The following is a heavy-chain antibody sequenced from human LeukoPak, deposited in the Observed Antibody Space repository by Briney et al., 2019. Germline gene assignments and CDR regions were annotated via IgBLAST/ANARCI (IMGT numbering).Heavy chain of an antibody. CDR3: ARVVIVPLGYYMDV. CDR2: INARGDT. CDR1: GWSFNDYY. D-gene: IGHD2-15*01. Sequence: PSETLSLTCAVYGWSFNDYYWNWIRQPPGKGLEWIGEINARGDTNYNPSLKSRVTISVDTSKNQFSLKLSSVTAADTAVYYCARVVIVPLGYYMDVWGKGTTVTVSS. J-gene: IGHJ6*03. V-gene: IGHV4-34*01.